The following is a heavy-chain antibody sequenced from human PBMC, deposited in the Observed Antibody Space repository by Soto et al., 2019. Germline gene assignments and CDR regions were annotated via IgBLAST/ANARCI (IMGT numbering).Heavy chain of an antibody. Sequence: PSQTLSLTCAISGDSVSSNSAAWNWIRQFPSRGLEWLGRTYYRSKWYHDYAVSVKSRITINPDTSKNQFSLQLNSVTPEDTAVYYCARGQRITIFGVVMLRCMDVWGQGTTVTVSS. CDR2: TYYRSKWYH. D-gene: IGHD3-3*01. CDR1: GDSVSSNSAA. V-gene: IGHV6-1*01. J-gene: IGHJ6*02. CDR3: ARGQRITIFGVVMLRCMDV.